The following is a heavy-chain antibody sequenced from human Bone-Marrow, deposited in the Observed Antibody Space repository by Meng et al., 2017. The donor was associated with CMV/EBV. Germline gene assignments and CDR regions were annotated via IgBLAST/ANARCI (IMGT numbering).Heavy chain of an antibody. J-gene: IGHJ5*02. V-gene: IGHV3-48*03. CDR2: ISSSGSTI. CDR1: GFTFSSYE. CDR3: ARVGRDCSGDTCYSWFGP. D-gene: IGHD2-15*01. Sequence: GGSLRLSCAASGFTFSSYEMNWVRQAPGKGLEWVSYISSSGSTIYYADSVKGRFTISRDNAKNSLYLQMNSLRAEDTAVYYCARVGRDCSGDTCYSWFGPWGQGTLVTVSS.